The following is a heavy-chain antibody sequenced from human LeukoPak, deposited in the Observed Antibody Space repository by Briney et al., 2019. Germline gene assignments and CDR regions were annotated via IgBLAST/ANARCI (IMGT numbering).Heavy chain of an antibody. D-gene: IGHD5-18*01. V-gene: IGHV3-66*04. Sequence: PGGSLRLSCAASGFTFSSYEMNWVRQAPGKGLKWVSIIYSGGNTYYADSVKGRFTISRDNSKNTLYLQMNSLRADDTAVYYCARQQDTTNPGYWGQGTLVTVSS. CDR1: GFTFSSYE. CDR2: IYSGGNT. J-gene: IGHJ4*02. CDR3: ARQQDTTNPGY.